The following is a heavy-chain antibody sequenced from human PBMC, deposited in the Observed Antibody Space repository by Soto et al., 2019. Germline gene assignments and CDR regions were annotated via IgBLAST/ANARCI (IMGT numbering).Heavy chain of an antibody. CDR3: ASPYGDEGAALDY. J-gene: IGHJ4*02. CDR1: GFTFSSYA. D-gene: IGHD4-17*01. CDR2: ISYDGSNK. V-gene: IGHV3-30-3*01. Sequence: QVQLVESGGGVVQPGRSLRLSCAASGFTFSSYAMHWVRQAPGKGLEWVAVISYDGSNKYYADSVKGRFTISRDNSKNTLYLQMNSLRAEDTAVYYCASPYGDEGAALDYWSQGTLVTVSS.